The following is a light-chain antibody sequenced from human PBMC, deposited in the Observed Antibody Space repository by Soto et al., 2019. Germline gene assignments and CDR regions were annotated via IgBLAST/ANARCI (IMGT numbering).Light chain of an antibody. CDR3: QQSYRMPRT. V-gene: IGKV1-39*01. CDR2: ATS. CDR1: QTVSKS. J-gene: IGKJ1*01. Sequence: DTQMTQSPSTLPASVGDRVTITCRASQTVSKSLNWYRQRPGKAPELLVYATSHLQSGVPSRFSGSGSGTDFTLAISSLQPEDFATYYCQQSYRMPRTFGRGTKVDIK.